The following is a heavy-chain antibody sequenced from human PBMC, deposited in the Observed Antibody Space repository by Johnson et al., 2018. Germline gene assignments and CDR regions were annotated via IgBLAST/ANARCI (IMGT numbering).Heavy chain of an antibody. CDR1: GYSFTSYW. J-gene: IGHJ3*02. CDR3: GKAAHVPLKYGDYPSGGQAFDI. Sequence: VQLVQSGAEVKKPGESLKISCKGSGYSFTSYWIGWVRQMPGKGLEWMGIIYPGDSDTRYSPSFQGQVTISRANAKNSLFLQMNRLRAEYTALYYCGKAAHVPLKYGDYPSGGQAFDIWGQGTMVTVSS. V-gene: IGHV5-51*03. CDR2: IYPGDSDT. D-gene: IGHD4-17*01.